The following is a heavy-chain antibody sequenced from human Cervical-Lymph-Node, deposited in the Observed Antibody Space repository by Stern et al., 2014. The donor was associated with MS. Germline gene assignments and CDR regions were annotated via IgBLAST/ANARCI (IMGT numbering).Heavy chain of an antibody. CDR1: GFNFSSYA. V-gene: IGHV3-30-3*01. CDR2: ISYDGSKA. Sequence: VQLVESGGGVVQPGRALRLSCAATGFNFSSYAMQWVRQAPGKGLEWLAVISYDGSKAYYTESVKGRFTVSRDNSKNTLFLQVSSLRPEDTAEYYCARDLVWFGELDWGAMDVWGHGTTGTVSS. CDR3: ARDLVWFGELDWGAMDV. J-gene: IGHJ6*02. D-gene: IGHD3-10*01.